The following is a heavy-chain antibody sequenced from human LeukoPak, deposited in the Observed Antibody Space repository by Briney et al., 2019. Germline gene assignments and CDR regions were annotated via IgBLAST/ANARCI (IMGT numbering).Heavy chain of an antibody. CDR3: ARVSYDASGVIGLMYV. CDR2: ISSSSSIT. CDR1: GFTFSDYQ. J-gene: IGHJ6*02. Sequence: PGGSLRLSCAASGFTFSDYQMSWVRQAPGKGLECVSYISSSSSITYYTGSVRGRFTISRDNAKQSLSLQMDNLRVEDTAVYYCARVSYDASGVIGLMYVWGQGTTVTVSS. D-gene: IGHD3-22*01. V-gene: IGHV3-11*01.